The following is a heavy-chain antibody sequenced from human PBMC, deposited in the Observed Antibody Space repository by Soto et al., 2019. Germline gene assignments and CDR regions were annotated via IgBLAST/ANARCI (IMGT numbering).Heavy chain of an antibody. CDR3: ARDRGYGDYTDNCFDP. J-gene: IGHJ5*02. CDR2: ISSGGIP. Sequence: GGSLRLSCAASGFSVSSNYMSWVRQAPGKGLEWVSFISSGGIPHYAESVKGRFTISRDNTRNTLFLQMNSLTAEDTAVYYCARDRGYGDYTDNCFDPWGQGTLVTVSS. V-gene: IGHV3-53*01. CDR1: GFSVSSNY. D-gene: IGHD4-17*01.